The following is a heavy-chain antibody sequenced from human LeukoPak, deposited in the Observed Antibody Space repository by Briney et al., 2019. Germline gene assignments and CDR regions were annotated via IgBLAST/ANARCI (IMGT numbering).Heavy chain of an antibody. CDR2: TYHSGST. D-gene: IGHD3-10*01. CDR3: ARGNTMVRGVIITLPWFDP. CDR1: GGSISSGGYS. Sequence: SQTLSLTCAVSGGSISSGGYSWSWIRQPPGKGLEWIGYTYHSGSTYYNPSLKSRVTISVDRSKNQFSLKLSSVTAADTAVYYCARGNTMVRGVIITLPWFDPWGQGTLVTVSS. V-gene: IGHV4-30-2*01. J-gene: IGHJ5*02.